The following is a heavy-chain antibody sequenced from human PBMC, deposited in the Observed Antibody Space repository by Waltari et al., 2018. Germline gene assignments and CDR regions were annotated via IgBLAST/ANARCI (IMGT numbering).Heavy chain of an antibody. Sequence: QVQLQQWGAGLLKPSETLSLTCAVEGGSFSGYYWKWNSQSPGQGLEWIGEINHSGSTNYNPARNTRVTVSLDTSKILFSLKLSSLTSADTSVYYCAIRRLLVVITTAPFWYFDLWGRGTLVTVSS. J-gene: IGHJ2*01. CDR2: INHSGST. CDR1: GGSFSGYY. V-gene: IGHV4-34*01. D-gene: IGHD3-22*01. CDR3: AIRRLLVVITTAPFWYFDL.